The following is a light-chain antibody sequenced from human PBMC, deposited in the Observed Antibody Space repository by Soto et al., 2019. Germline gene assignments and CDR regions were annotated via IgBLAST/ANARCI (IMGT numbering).Light chain of an antibody. V-gene: IGLV2-14*01. J-gene: IGLJ1*01. CDR2: EVS. Sequence: QSVLTQPASVSGSPGQSITISCTGTSSDVGGYNYVSWYQQHPGKAPKLMIYEVSNRPSGVSNRFSGSKSSNTASLTISGLQAEDEADYYCSSYTGTSTPYVFGTGTKVTVL. CDR1: SSDVGGYNY. CDR3: SSYTGTSTPYV.